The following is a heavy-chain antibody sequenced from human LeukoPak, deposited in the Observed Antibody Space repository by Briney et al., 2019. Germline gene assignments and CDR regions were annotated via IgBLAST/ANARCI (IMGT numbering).Heavy chain of an antibody. CDR3: AREASGSRYFDY. Sequence: PSETLSLTCTVSGGSISSYYWSWIRQPAGKGLEWIGRIYTSGSTNYSPSLRSRVTMSVDTSKNQFSLKLSSVTAADTAVYHCAREASGSRYFDYWGQGTLVTVSS. J-gene: IGHJ4*02. D-gene: IGHD1-26*01. CDR1: GGSISSYY. V-gene: IGHV4-4*07. CDR2: IYTSGST.